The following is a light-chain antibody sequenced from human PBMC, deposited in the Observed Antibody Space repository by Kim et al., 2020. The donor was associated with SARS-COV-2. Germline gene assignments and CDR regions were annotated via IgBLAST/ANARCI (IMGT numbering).Light chain of an antibody. CDR1: NIENKN. V-gene: IGLV3-9*01. CDR2: RDK. CDR3: QVWGSRTVV. J-gene: IGLJ2*01. Sequence: SYELTQPLSVSVALGQTATIPCGGSNIENKNGHWYHQRPGQAPVLVMYRDKKRPSGIPERLSGSNSGNTATLTISRVEAGDEGDYYCQVWGSRTVVFGGGTKLAVL.